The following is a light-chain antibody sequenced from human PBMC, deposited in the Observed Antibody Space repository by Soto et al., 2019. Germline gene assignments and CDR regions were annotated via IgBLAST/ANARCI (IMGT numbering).Light chain of an antibody. V-gene: IGKV1-27*01. CDR2: SAS. J-gene: IGKJ1*01. CDR1: QGIGNS. Sequence: IQMTQSPSSLSASVGDRVIITCRASQGIGNSLAWYQQKAGRVPKLLIHSASTLLSGVPSRFSGSGSGTDFTLTISSLQPEDVATYYCQQYDSPPWTFGQGTKVEIK. CDR3: QQYDSPPWT.